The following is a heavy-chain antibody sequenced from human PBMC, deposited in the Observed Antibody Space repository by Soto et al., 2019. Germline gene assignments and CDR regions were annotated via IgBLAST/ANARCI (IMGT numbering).Heavy chain of an antibody. D-gene: IGHD2-21*02. J-gene: IGHJ4*02. CDR1: GGSISSGDYY. V-gene: IGHV4-30-4*01. CDR3: AREIYCGGDCYSFDY. CDR2: IYYSGST. Sequence: TSETLSLTCTVSGGSISSGDYYWSWIRQPPGKGLEWIGYIYYSGSTYYNPSLKSRVTISVDTSKNQFSLKLSSVTAADTAVYYCAREIYCGGDCYSFDYWGQGTLVTVSS.